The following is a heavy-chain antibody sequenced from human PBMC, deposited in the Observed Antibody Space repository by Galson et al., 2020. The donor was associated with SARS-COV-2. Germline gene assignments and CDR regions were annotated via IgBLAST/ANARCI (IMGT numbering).Heavy chain of an antibody. V-gene: IGHV4-38-2*01. Sequence: SETLSLTCAVSRFSISSAYFWGLIRQSPGKRVEGTGSIHPSENTYYNTSLKSRFTISIDTSKNQFSLLLTSVTAADTAVYFCARCVGYSSGYSASDSWGQGTLVTVSS. D-gene: IGHD3-22*01. CDR3: ARCVGYSSGYSASDS. J-gene: IGHJ4*02. CDR1: RFSISSAYF. CDR2: IHPSENT.